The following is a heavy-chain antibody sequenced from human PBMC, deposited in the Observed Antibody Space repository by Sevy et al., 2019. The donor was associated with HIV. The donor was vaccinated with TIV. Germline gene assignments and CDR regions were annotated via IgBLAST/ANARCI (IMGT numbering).Heavy chain of an antibody. CDR1: GFTFDDYA. CDR3: AQDSKDSTHWFQH. Sequence: GGSLRLSCAASGFTFDDYAMHWVRQAPGKGLEWVSLISWDGGSTRYADSVKGRFTISRDNSKNSLFLQMNSLRTEDTALYDCAQDSKDSTHWFQHWGQGTLVTVSS. J-gene: IGHJ1*01. V-gene: IGHV3-43*01. CDR2: ISWDGGST. D-gene: IGHD2-15*01.